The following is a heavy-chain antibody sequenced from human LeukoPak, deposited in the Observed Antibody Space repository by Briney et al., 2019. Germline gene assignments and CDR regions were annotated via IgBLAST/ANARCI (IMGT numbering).Heavy chain of an antibody. D-gene: IGHD6-6*01. CDR3: ARQVEYSSSARTFDY. CDR1: GYSFTSYW. J-gene: IGHJ4*02. V-gene: IGHV5-51*01. Sequence: KAGESLKISCRGSGYSFTSYWIGWVRQMPGKGLEWMGIIYPGDSDTRYSPSLQGQVTFSSDKSISTAYLQWSSLKASDTAMYYCARQVEYSSSARTFDYWGQGTLVTVSS. CDR2: IYPGDSDT.